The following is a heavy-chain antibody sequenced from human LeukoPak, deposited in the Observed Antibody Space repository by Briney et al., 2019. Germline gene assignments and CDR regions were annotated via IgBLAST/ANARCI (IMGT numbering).Heavy chain of an antibody. Sequence: PGGSLRLACAVSGFTFSSYWMSWVRQAPGKGLEWVANIKQDGSEKYYVDSVNGRFTISRDSAKHSLYLQMNRLRAEDTAVYYCARRPAFDCWGQGTLVTVSS. V-gene: IGHV3-7*01. J-gene: IGHJ4*02. D-gene: IGHD2-2*01. CDR3: ARRPAFDC. CDR1: GFTFSSYW. CDR2: IKQDGSEK.